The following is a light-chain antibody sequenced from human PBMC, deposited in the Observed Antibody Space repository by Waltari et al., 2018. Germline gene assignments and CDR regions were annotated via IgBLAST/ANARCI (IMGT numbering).Light chain of an antibody. Sequence: SSELTQDPAVSVALGQTVRITCQGDSLRSYYASRYQQKPGQAPVLVIYGKNNRPSGIPDRFSGSSSGNTASLTITGAQAEDEADYYCNSRDSSGNSVVFGGGTKLTVL. CDR2: GKN. V-gene: IGLV3-19*01. J-gene: IGLJ2*01. CDR1: SLRSYY. CDR3: NSRDSSGNSVV.